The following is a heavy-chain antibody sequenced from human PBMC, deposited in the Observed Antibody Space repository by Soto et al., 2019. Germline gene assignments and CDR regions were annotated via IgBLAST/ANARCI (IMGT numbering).Heavy chain of an antibody. CDR2: IIPIFGTA. J-gene: IGHJ3*02. CDR1: GGTFSSYA. V-gene: IGHV1-69*12. CDR3: ARDLSGYSYGPDAFDI. D-gene: IGHD5-18*01. Sequence: QVQLVQSGAEVKKPGSSVKVSCKASGGTFSSYAISWVRQAPGQGLEWMGGIIPIFGTANYAQKFQGRVTITADESTSTAYIELSSLRSEDTAVYYCARDLSGYSYGPDAFDIGGQGTMVTVSS.